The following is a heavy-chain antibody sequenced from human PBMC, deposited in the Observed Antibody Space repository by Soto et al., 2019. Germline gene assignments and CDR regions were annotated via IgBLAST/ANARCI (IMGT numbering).Heavy chain of an antibody. CDR1: GGTFSSWT. Sequence: QVQLVQSGAEVKPPGSSVRVSCKASGGTFSSWTVSWVRQAPGQGLEWLGRIIPLLDRPNYAQKFQSRLTITADRSTATAYMDLHSLVSDDTAVYFCAKAPGTSLFWFESWGQGTLVAVSS. V-gene: IGHV1-69*02. J-gene: IGHJ5*01. CDR2: IIPLLDRP. CDR3: AKAPGTSLFWFES.